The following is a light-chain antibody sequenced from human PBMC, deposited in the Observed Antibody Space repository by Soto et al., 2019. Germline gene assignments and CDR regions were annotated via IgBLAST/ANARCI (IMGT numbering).Light chain of an antibody. CDR3: QQYGSLPRT. J-gene: IGKJ1*01. V-gene: IGKV3-20*01. CDR2: DTS. CDR1: QSVNSGY. Sequence: EIVLTQYPGTLSLSPGERDTLSYRASQSVNSGYLAWYQHTPGQAPRLLIYDTSTRATGIPDRFSGSGSGTDFTLSIIRLEPEDFAVFYCQQYGSLPRTFGQGTKVDIK.